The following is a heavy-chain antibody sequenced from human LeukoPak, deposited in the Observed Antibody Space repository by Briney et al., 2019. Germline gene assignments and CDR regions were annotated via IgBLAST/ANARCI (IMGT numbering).Heavy chain of an antibody. CDR1: GGSISSYY. CDR3: ARDTVRGMFDY. Sequence: SETLSLTCTVSGGSISSYYWSWIRQPPGKGLEWIGYIYYSGSTNYNPSLKSRVTISVDTSKNQFSLKLSSVTAADTAVYYCARDTVRGMFDYWGQGTLVTVSS. CDR2: IYYSGST. J-gene: IGHJ4*02. V-gene: IGHV4-59*08. D-gene: IGHD2-8*01.